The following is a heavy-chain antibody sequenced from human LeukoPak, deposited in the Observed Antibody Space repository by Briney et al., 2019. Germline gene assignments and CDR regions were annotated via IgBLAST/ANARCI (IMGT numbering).Heavy chain of an antibody. CDR1: GYTFTGYY. V-gene: IGHV1-2*06. J-gene: IGHJ5*02. CDR2: INPNSGGT. Sequence: ASVKVSCKASGYTFTGYYMHWVRQAPGQGLEWMGRINPNSGGTNYAQKFQGRVTMTRDTSISTAYMELSRLRSDDTAVYYCARGPLRFLEWYSNWFDPWGQGTLVTVSS. D-gene: IGHD3-3*01. CDR3: ARGPLRFLEWYSNWFDP.